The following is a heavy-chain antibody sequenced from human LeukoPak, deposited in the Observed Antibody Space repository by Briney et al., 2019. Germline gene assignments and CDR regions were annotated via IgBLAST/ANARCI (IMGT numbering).Heavy chain of an antibody. CDR3: ARDGGGAYSLAFDI. D-gene: IGHD1-26*01. J-gene: IGHJ3*02. CDR1: GFSVISNY. V-gene: IGHV3-53*01. Sequence: GGSLRLSCAASGFSVISNYMSWVRQAPGKGLEWVSLIYSGGSTNYVDSVKGRFTISRDNSKNTLYLQMNNLRAEDTAVDYCARDGGGAYSLAFDIWGQGTLVTVSS. CDR2: IYSGGST.